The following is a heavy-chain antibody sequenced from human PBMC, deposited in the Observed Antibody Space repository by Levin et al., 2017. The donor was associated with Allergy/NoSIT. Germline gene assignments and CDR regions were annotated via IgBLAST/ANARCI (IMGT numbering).Heavy chain of an antibody. Sequence: SVKVSCKASGFTFTSSAMQWVRQARGQRLEWIGWIVVGSGNTNYAQKFQERVTITRDMSTSTAYMELSSLRSEDTAVYYCAASYDFWSGTRYHDAFDIWGQGTMVTVSS. J-gene: IGHJ3*02. D-gene: IGHD3-3*01. CDR1: GFTFTSSA. V-gene: IGHV1-58*02. CDR3: AASYDFWSGTRYHDAFDI. CDR2: IVVGSGNT.